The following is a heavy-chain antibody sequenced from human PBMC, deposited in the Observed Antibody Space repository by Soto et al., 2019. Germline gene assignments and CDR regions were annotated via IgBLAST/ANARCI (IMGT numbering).Heavy chain of an antibody. Sequence: QVQLVESGGGVVQPGRSPRLSCAASGFTFSSYAMHWVRQAPGKGLEWVAVISYDGSNKYYADSVKGRFTISRDNSKNTLYLQMNSLRAEDTAVYYCARGLEVDYGDYVDYWGQGTLVTVSS. CDR2: ISYDGSNK. CDR1: GFTFSSYA. CDR3: ARGLEVDYGDYVDY. J-gene: IGHJ4*02. V-gene: IGHV3-30-3*01. D-gene: IGHD4-17*01.